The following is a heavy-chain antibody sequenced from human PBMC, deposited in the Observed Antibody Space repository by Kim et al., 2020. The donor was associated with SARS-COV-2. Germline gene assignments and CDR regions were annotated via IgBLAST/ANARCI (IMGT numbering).Heavy chain of an antibody. CDR2: IYHSGST. V-gene: IGHV4-4*02. D-gene: IGHD3-10*02. CDR3: ARSLNPNVMLLDY. CDR1: GGSISSSNW. J-gene: IGHJ4*02. Sequence: SETLSLTCAVSGGSISSSNWWSWVRQPPGKGLEWIGEIYHSGSTNYNPSLKSRVTISVDKSKNQFSLKLSSVTAADTAVYYCARSLNPNVMLLDYWGQGTLVTVSS.